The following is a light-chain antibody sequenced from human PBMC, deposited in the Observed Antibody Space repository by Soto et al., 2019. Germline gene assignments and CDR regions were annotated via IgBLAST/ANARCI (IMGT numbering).Light chain of an antibody. CDR2: QAS. V-gene: IGKV1-5*03. CDR3: EDYSSSSGLT. Sequence: DIQMTQSPSTLSASVGDRVTITCRASQSISSWLAWYQQKPGKAPKLLIFQASSLKSGVPSRFSGSGSATEYTLTISSRQPDDFATYYCEDYSSSSGLTFGGGTKVEIK. J-gene: IGKJ4*01. CDR1: QSISSW.